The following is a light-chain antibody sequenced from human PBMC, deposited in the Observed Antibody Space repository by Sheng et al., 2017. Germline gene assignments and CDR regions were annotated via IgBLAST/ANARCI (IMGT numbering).Light chain of an antibody. J-gene: IGKJ3*01. CDR2: AAS. V-gene: IGKV1-39*01. CDR1: QSSRSY. Sequence: DIQMTQSPSSLSASVGDRVTITCRASQSSRSYLSWYQQKPGEAPKLLIYAASSLQSGVPSRFSGSGSGTEFSLTISSLQPDDFATYYCQQSYSTPFTFGPGTKVDLK. CDR3: QQSYSTPFT.